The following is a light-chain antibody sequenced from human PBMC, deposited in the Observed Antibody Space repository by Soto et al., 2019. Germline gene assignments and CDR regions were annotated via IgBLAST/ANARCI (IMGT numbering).Light chain of an antibody. CDR2: ENN. CDR3: GTWDSSLSAYV. CDR1: SSNIGNNY. Sequence: HSVLTQPPSVSAAPGQKVTISCSGSSSNIGNNYVSWYQQLPGTAPKLLIYENNKRPSGIPDRFSGSKSGTSATLGITGLQTGDEADYYCGTWDSSLSAYVFGTGTKLTVL. J-gene: IGLJ1*01. V-gene: IGLV1-51*02.